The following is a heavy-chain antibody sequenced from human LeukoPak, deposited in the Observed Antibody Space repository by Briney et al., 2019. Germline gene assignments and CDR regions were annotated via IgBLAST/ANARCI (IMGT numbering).Heavy chain of an antibody. CDR1: GFTFSSYS. D-gene: IGHD3-3*01. J-gene: IGHJ4*02. V-gene: IGHV3-21*01. CDR2: ISSSSSYI. CDR3: AKAGFNPYYDFWSGYYTVYFDY. Sequence: GGSLRLSCAASGFTFSSYSMNWVRQAPGKGLEWVSSISSSSSYIYYADSVKGRFTISRDNAKNSLYLQMNSLRAEDTAVYYCAKAGFNPYYDFWSGYYTVYFDYWGQGTLVTVSS.